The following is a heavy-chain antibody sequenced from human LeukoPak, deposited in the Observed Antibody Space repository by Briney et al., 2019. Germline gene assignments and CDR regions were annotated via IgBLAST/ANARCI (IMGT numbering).Heavy chain of an antibody. D-gene: IGHD6-6*01. V-gene: IGHV3-30*03. CDR2: ISYDGSNK. J-gene: IGHJ4*02. CDR1: GFTFSSYG. CDR3: TRDGLRAEYYFDF. Sequence: GGSLRLSCAASGFTFSSYGMHWVRQAPGKGLEWVAVISYDGSNKYYADSVKGRFTISRDNSKNTLYLQMNSLRAEDTALYYCTRDGLRAEYYFDFWGRGTLVTVSS.